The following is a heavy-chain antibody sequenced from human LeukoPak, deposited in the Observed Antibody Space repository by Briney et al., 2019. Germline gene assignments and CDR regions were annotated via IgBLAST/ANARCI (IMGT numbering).Heavy chain of an antibody. J-gene: IGHJ4*02. CDR1: GFTFSSHW. D-gene: IGHD3-10*01. V-gene: IGHV3-7*01. CDR3: ARDYWFGESYFDS. Sequence: GGSLRLSCAASGFTFSSHWMTWVRQAPGKGLEWVANIKQDGSEKYYVDSVKGRFTISRDNAKNSLYLQMNSLRAEDTAVYYCARDYWFGESYFDSWGQGTLVTVSS. CDR2: IKQDGSEK.